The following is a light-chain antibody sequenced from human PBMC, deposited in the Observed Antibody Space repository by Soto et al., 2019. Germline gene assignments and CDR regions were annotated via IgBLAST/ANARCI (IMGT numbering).Light chain of an antibody. CDR1: SGHSSYA. CDR2: LNSDGSH. V-gene: IGLV4-69*01. J-gene: IGLJ2*01. CDR3: QTWGTGTHVV. Sequence: QLVLTQSPSASASLGASVKLTCTLSSGHSSYAIAWHQQQPEKGPRYLMKLNSDGSHSKGDGIPDRFSGSSSGAERYLTISRLQSEDEADYYSQTWGTGTHVVFGGGTKLTVL.